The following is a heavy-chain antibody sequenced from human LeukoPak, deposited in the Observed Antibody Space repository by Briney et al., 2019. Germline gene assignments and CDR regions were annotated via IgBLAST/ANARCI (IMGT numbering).Heavy chain of an antibody. Sequence: GGSLRLSCAASGFTFSSYSMNWVRQAPGKGLEWVSSISSSSSYIYYADSVKGRFTISRDNAKNSLYLQMNSLRAEDTALYYCAKDVSVTMVFYCFDYWGQGTLVTVSS. V-gene: IGHV3-21*04. J-gene: IGHJ4*02. CDR3: AKDVSVTMVFYCFDY. CDR1: GFTFSSYS. CDR2: ISSSSSYI. D-gene: IGHD3-10*01.